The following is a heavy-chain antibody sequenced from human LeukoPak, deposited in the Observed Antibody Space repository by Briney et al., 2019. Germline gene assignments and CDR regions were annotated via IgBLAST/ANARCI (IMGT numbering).Heavy chain of an antibody. CDR2: IRNDGSKK. Sequence: GGSLRLSCAASGFTFSNAWMSWVREAPGKGLEWVAFIRNDGSKKYYADSVRGRFTISRDNSKNTLYLQMNSLRPEDTALYYCNQIDYWGQGALVTVSS. CDR3: NQIDY. V-gene: IGHV3-30*02. J-gene: IGHJ4*02. CDR1: GFTFSNAW.